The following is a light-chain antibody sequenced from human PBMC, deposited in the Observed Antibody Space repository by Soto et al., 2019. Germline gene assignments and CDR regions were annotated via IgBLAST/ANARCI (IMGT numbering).Light chain of an antibody. CDR1: SGDVGGYNY. J-gene: IGLJ1*01. CDR2: AVT. V-gene: IGLV2-14*01. CDR3: CSYTGASTYV. Sequence: QSALTQPASVSWSPGQSVTISCAVTSGDVGGYNYVSWYQQHPGKAPKLMIHAVTNRPSGVSNRFSGSKSGNTASLTISSLQAEDEADYYCCSYTGASTYVFGTGTKVTVL.